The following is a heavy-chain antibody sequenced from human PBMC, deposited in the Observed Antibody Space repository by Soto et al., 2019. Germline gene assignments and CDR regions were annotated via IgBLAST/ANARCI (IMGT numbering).Heavy chain of an antibody. J-gene: IGHJ4*02. D-gene: IGHD2-15*01. CDR2: IYSGGST. Sequence: EVQLVESGGGLVQPGGSLRLSCAASGFTVSSNYMSWVRQAPGKGLEWVSVIYSGGSTNYADSVKGRFTISRDNSKNTRYLQMNSLGAEDTAVYYCAREGVVAASDWGQGTLVTVSS. V-gene: IGHV3-66*01. CDR1: GFTVSSNY. CDR3: AREGVVAASD.